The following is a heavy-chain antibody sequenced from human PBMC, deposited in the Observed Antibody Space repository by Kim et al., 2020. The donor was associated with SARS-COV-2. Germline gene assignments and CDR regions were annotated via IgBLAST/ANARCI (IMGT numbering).Heavy chain of an antibody. CDR3: ARHSYYYDSSGVDY. Sequence: NPSPESRVTISVDTSRHPFYLKLSSVTAADTAVYYCARHSYYYDSSGVDYWGQGTLVTVSS. D-gene: IGHD3-22*01. J-gene: IGHJ4*02. V-gene: IGHV4-34*01.